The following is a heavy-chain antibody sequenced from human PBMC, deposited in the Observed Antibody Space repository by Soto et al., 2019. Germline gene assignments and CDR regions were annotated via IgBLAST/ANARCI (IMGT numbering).Heavy chain of an antibody. J-gene: IGHJ6*02. CDR1: GYTFTGYY. V-gene: IGHV1-2*02. Sequence: QVQLVQSGAEVKKPGASVKVSCKASGYTFTGYYMHWVRQAPGQGLEWMGWINPNSGGTNYAQKFQGRVTMTRDTSISTAYMELSRLRSDDTAVYYCARGDCSSTSCYLSGGYYYYYYGMDVWGQGTTVTVSS. CDR2: INPNSGGT. D-gene: IGHD2-2*01. CDR3: ARGDCSSTSCYLSGGYYYYYYGMDV.